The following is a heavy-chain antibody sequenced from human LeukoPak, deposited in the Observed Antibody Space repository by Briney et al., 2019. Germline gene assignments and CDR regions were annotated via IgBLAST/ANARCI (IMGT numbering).Heavy chain of an antibody. CDR2: IYFSGYT. D-gene: IGHD4-17*01. V-gene: IGHV4-30-2*05. CDR3: TRVANGDYFDF. Sequence: SETLSLTCTVSGGSISSGGHSWSWIRQPPGKGLEWVGYIYFSGYTYYNPSLRSRVSISIDTSKNRFSLNLNSVTAADTAVYYCTRVANGDYFDFWGQGTLVTVSS. CDR1: GGSISSGGHS. J-gene: IGHJ4*02.